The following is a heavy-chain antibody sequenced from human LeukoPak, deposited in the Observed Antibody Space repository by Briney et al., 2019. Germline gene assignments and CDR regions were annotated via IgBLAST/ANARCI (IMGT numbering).Heavy chain of an antibody. J-gene: IGHJ4*02. CDR2: IYYSGST. V-gene: IGHV4-39*01. Sequence: SETLSLTCTVCGGSISSSSYYWGWIRQPPGKGLEWIGSIYYSGSTYYNPYLKSRVTISVDTTKNQFSLKLSTVTAADTAVYYCARRPGDYAPYYFDYWGQGTLVTVSS. D-gene: IGHD4-17*01. CDR3: ARRPGDYAPYYFDY. CDR1: GGSISSSSYY.